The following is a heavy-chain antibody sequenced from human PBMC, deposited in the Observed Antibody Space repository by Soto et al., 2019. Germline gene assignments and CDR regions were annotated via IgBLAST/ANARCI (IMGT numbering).Heavy chain of an antibody. J-gene: IGHJ4*02. V-gene: IGHV3-30*18. D-gene: IGHD1-1*01. CDR1: GFTFSSYG. CDR2: ISYDGSNK. CDR3: AKDGLQFDY. Sequence: GGSLRLSCAASGFTFSSYGMHWVRQAPGKGLEWVAVISYDGSNKYYADSVKGRFTISRDNSKDTLYLQMNSLRAEDTAVYYCAKDGLQFDYWGQGTLVTVSS.